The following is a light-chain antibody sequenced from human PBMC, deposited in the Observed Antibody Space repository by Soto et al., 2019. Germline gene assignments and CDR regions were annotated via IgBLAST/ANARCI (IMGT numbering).Light chain of an antibody. CDR1: QGVRNH. J-gene: IGKJ3*01. CDR2: DAS. CDR3: QKYDRAPWT. V-gene: IGKV1-27*01. Sequence: DIQMTQSPSSLSASVGDRVTISCRASQGVRNHLAWYQQKPGKVPKLLIYDASTLQSGVPSRCSGGGAGTDFTLTISLLQPEDVATYYCQKYDRAPWTFGPGTKVEVK.